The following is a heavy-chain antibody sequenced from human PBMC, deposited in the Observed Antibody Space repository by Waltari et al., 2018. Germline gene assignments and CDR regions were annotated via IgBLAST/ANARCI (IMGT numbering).Heavy chain of an antibody. Sequence: QITLKESGPTLVKPTQTLTLTCTFSGFSLSTSGVGVGWIRQPPGKALEWLALIYWNDDTRYSPSLKSRLTITKDTSKNQVVLTMTNMDPVDTATYYCAHRLRDGGDDAFDIWGQGTMVTVSS. CDR2: IYWNDDT. CDR3: AHRLRDGGDDAFDI. J-gene: IGHJ3*02. D-gene: IGHD3-16*01. V-gene: IGHV2-5*01. CDR1: GFSLSTSGVG.